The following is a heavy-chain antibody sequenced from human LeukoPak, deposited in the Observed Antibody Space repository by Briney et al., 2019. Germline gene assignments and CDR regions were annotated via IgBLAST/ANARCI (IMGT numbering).Heavy chain of an antibody. J-gene: IGHJ4*02. CDR3: ARGYSSSWYYFDY. CDR1: GGSFSSNNFY. Sequence: NSSETLSLTCTVSGGSFSSNNFYWAWIRQPPGKGLEWIGSIYYSGTTDYNPSLKSRVTISIDTSKSQFSLKLSSVTAADTAIYYCARGYSSSWYYFDYWGQGTLVTVSS. D-gene: IGHD6-13*01. CDR2: IYYSGTT. V-gene: IGHV4-39*01.